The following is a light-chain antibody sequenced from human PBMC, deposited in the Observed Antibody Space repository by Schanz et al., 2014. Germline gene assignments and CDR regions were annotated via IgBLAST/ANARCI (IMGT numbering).Light chain of an antibody. CDR3: SSNGGVNIYV. CDR1: SSDVGGYNY. J-gene: IGLJ1*01. CDR2: EVS. V-gene: IGLV2-8*01. Sequence: QSALTQPASVSGSPGQSITISCTGTSSDVGGYNYVSWYQQHPGKAPKLMIYEVSNRPSGVPDRFSGSKSGNTASLTVSGLQAEDEADYYCSSNGGVNIYVFGTGTKVTVL.